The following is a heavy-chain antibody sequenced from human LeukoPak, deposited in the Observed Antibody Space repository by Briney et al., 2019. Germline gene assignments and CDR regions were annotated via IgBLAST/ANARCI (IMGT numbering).Heavy chain of an antibody. V-gene: IGHV3-23*01. Sequence: GGSLRLSCAASGFTFSSYAMTWGPQAPGKGLEWVSGISGSGGRTNYADSVKGRFTISRDNSKNTLYLQMNSLRAEDTAVYYCAKGADSSGYYYAEYFQHWGQGTLVTVSS. J-gene: IGHJ1*01. CDR1: GFTFSSYA. CDR2: ISGSGGRT. CDR3: AKGADSSGYYYAEYFQH. D-gene: IGHD3-22*01.